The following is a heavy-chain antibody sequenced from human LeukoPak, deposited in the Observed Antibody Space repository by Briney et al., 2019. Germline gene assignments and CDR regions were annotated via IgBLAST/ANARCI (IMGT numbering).Heavy chain of an antibody. CDR2: INWNGGST. CDR3: ARPLHSSGYLNAMDV. D-gene: IGHD3-22*01. Sequence: GGPLRLSCAASGLTFDVYGMIWVRQAPGKALVWVSGINWNGGSTAYADSVKGRFTISRDNAKNSLYLQMNSLSAEDTALYYCARPLHSSGYLNAMDVWGKGTTVTVSS. V-gene: IGHV3-20*04. CDR1: GLTFDVYG. J-gene: IGHJ6*03.